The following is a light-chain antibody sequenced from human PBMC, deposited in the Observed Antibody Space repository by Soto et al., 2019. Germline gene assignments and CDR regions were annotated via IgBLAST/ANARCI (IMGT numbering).Light chain of an antibody. Sequence: QSALTQPASVSGSPGQSITISCTGTSNDVGGYNYVSWYQQHPGKAPKLMIYDVSNRPLGVSNRFSGSKSGNTASLTISGLQAEDEADYYCSSYTSSSTLVFGGGTKLTVL. CDR2: DVS. J-gene: IGLJ2*01. CDR3: SSYTSSSTLV. CDR1: SNDVGGYNY. V-gene: IGLV2-14*01.